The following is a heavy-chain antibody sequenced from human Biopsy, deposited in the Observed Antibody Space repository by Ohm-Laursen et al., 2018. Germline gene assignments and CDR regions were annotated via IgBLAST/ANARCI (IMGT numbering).Heavy chain of an antibody. D-gene: IGHD2/OR15-2a*01. CDR3: ARGSFAPDF. V-gene: IGHV3-11*01. CDR2: ISSRTNTI. CDR1: GFTSSDYY. J-gene: IGHJ4*02. Sequence: SLRLSCAASGFTSSDYYMSWMRQAPGRGLKWVSYISSRTNTIYYADSVKGRFTISRDNAKNSLYLQMNRLRAEDTAVYYCARGSFAPDFWGQGTLVTVSS.